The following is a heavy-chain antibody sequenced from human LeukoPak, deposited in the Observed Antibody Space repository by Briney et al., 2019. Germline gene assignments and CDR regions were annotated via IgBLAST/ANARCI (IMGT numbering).Heavy chain of an antibody. CDR2: INPNSGGT. J-gene: IGHJ3*02. CDR1: GYTFTGYY. Sequence: ASVKVSCKASGYTFTGYYMHWVRQAPGQGLEWMGWINPNSGGTNYAQKFQGRVTMTRDTSISTAYMELSRLRSDDTAVYYCARVRIGEDAFDIWGQGTMVTVSS. D-gene: IGHD3-10*01. CDR3: ARVRIGEDAFDI. V-gene: IGHV1-2*02.